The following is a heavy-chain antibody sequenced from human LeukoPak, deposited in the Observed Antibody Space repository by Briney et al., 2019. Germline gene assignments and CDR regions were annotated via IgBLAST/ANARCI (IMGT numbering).Heavy chain of an antibody. D-gene: IGHD3-3*01. CDR3: ARGLSNYDFWSGYYVYYFDY. Sequence: PSETLSLTYTVSGYSISSGYYWGWIRQPPGKGLEWIGSIYHSGSTYYNPSLKSRVTISVDTSKNQFSLKLSSVTAADTAAYYCARGLSNYDFWSGYYVYYFDYWGQGTLVTVSS. V-gene: IGHV4-38-2*02. CDR1: GYSISSGYY. J-gene: IGHJ4*02. CDR2: IYHSGST.